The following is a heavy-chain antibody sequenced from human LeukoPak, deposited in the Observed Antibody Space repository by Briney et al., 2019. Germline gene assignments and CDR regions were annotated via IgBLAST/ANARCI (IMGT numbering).Heavy chain of an antibody. Sequence: GGSLRLSCAASGFTFSSYSMNWVRQAPGKGPEWVSSISSSSSYIYYADSVKGRFTISRDNSKNTLYLQMNSLRAEDTAVYYCAKHRGQTTVLGYWGQGTLVTVSS. CDR1: GFTFSSYS. J-gene: IGHJ4*02. CDR3: AKHRGQTTVLGY. V-gene: IGHV3-21*04. D-gene: IGHD4-17*01. CDR2: ISSSSSYI.